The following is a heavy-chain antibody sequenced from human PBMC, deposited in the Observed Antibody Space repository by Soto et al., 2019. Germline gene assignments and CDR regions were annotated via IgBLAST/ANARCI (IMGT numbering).Heavy chain of an antibody. CDR3: AREGVIAAAGRWYYYYGMDV. D-gene: IGHD6-13*01. V-gene: IGHV4-31*03. CDR2: IYYSGST. Sequence: QVQLQESGPGLVKPSQTLSLTCTVSGGSISSGGYYWSWIRQHPGKGLEWIGYIYYSGSTYYNPSLKSRVTISVDTSKNQFSLKLSSVTAADTAVYYCAREGVIAAAGRWYYYYGMDVWGQGTTVTVSS. J-gene: IGHJ6*02. CDR1: GGSISSGGYY.